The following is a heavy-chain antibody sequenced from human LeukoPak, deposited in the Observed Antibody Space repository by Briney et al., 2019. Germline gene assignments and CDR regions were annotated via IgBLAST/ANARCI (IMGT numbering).Heavy chain of an antibody. V-gene: IGHV3-53*01. D-gene: IGHD6-19*01. CDR3: ARGNGRGWYYFDY. Sequence: GGSLRLSCAASGFTVSSNYMSWVRQAPGKGPEWVSVIYSGGSTYYADSVKGRFTISRDNSKNTLYLQMNSLRAEDTAVYYCARGNGRGWYYFDYWGQGTLVTVSS. CDR2: IYSGGST. CDR1: GFTVSSNY. J-gene: IGHJ4*02.